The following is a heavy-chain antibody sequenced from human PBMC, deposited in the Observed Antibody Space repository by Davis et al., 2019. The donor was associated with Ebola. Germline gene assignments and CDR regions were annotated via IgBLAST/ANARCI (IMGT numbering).Heavy chain of an antibody. J-gene: IGHJ6*02. V-gene: IGHV1-18*01. CDR1: GYTFTSYG. CDR2: ISAYNGNT. CDR3: ASSSRGGMDV. Sequence: ASVKVSCKASGYTFTSYGISWVRQAPGQGLEWMGWISAYNGNTNYAQKFQDRVTITRDRSMSTAYMELSSLRSEDTAMYYCASSSRGGMDVWGQGTTVTVSS.